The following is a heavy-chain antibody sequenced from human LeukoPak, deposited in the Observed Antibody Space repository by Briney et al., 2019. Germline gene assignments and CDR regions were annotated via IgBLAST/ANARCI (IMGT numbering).Heavy chain of an antibody. CDR2: IYSGGST. CDR3: ARDKDSETYYYGMDV. J-gene: IGHJ6*02. D-gene: IGHD5-18*01. V-gene: IGHV3-66*01. CDR1: GFTVSSNC. Sequence: QSGGSLRLSCAASGFTVSSNCMSWVRQAPGRGLEWVSVIYSGGSTYYADSVKGRFTISRDNSKNTLYLQMNSLRAEDTAVYYCARDKDSETYYYGMDVWGQGTTVTVSS.